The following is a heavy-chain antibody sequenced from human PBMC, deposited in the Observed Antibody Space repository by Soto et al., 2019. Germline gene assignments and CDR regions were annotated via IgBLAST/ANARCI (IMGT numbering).Heavy chain of an antibody. CDR2: ISYDGSNK. D-gene: IGHD2-2*01. J-gene: IGHJ4*02. CDR3: ARGYCSSTSCYFDY. V-gene: IGHV3-30-3*01. CDR1: GFTFSSYA. Sequence: ESGGGVVQPGRSLRLSCAASGFTFSSYAMHWVRQAPGKGLEWVAVISYDGSNKYYADSVKGRFTISRDNSKNTLYLQMNSLRAEDTAVYYCARGYCSSTSCYFDYWGQGTLVTVSS.